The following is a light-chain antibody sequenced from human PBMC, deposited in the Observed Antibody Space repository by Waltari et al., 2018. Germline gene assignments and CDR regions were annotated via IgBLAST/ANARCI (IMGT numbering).Light chain of an antibody. J-gene: IGKJ1*01. Sequence: EIVLTQSPGTLSLSPGERANPSCRASQSVRRSLAWYQQKPGQAPRLLIYDASSRATGIPDRFSGSGSGTDFSLTISRLEPEDFAVYYCQKYGSLPATFGQGTKVEIK. V-gene: IGKV3-20*01. CDR3: QKYGSLPAT. CDR2: DAS. CDR1: QSVRRS.